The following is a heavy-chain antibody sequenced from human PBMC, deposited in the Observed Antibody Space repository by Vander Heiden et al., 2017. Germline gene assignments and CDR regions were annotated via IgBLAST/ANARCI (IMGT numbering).Heavy chain of an antibody. V-gene: IGHV3-74*01. CDR2: INTDGGNT. CDR1: GCTFRNYW. CDR3: ARGVNHAFDI. Sequence: EAQLVDSGGGAVQPGGSLRLYCAVSGCTFRNYWMHWVRQPPGKGLVWVSRINTDGGNTIYADSVEGRFTISRDNAKNTLYLQMNSLRAEDTAAYYCARGVNHAFDIWGQGTVVTVSS. J-gene: IGHJ3*02.